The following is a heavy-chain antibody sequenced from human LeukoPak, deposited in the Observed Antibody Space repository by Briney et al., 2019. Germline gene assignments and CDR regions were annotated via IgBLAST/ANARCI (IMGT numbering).Heavy chain of an antibody. Sequence: GGSLRLSCAASGFTFSSYAMSWVRQAPGKGLEWVSAISGSGGSTYYADSVKGRFTISRDNSKNTLYLQMNSLRAGDTAVYYCAKDDFDWLLPLGYWGQGTLVTVSS. J-gene: IGHJ4*02. CDR1: GFTFSSYA. V-gene: IGHV3-23*01. CDR3: AKDDFDWLLPLGY. CDR2: ISGSGGST. D-gene: IGHD3-9*01.